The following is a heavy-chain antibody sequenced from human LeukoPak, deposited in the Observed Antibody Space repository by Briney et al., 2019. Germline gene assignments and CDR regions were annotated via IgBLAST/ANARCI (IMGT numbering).Heavy chain of an antibody. Sequence: KPSETLSLTCTVSGGSISSYYWSWIRQPPGKGLEWIGYIYTSGSTNYNPSLKSRDTISVDTSKNQFSLKLSSVTAADTAVYYCARLILAAAGAFDIWGQGTMVTVSS. CDR3: ARLILAAAGAFDI. D-gene: IGHD6-25*01. CDR2: IYTSGST. CDR1: GGSISSYY. J-gene: IGHJ3*02. V-gene: IGHV4-4*09.